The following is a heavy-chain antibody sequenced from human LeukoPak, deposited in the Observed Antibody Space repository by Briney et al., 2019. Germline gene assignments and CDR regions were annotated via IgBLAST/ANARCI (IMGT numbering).Heavy chain of an antibody. CDR2: ISRSGSTI. Sequence: GGSLRLSCAASGFTFSTYEMNWVRQAPGKGLEWVSYISRSGSTIYYADSVKGRFTISRDNAKNSLYLQMHSLRAEDTAVYYCAREQTLYGAYSFDYWGQGTLVTVSS. V-gene: IGHV3-48*03. J-gene: IGHJ4*02. CDR3: AREQTLYGAYSFDY. D-gene: IGHD4-17*01. CDR1: GFTFSTYE.